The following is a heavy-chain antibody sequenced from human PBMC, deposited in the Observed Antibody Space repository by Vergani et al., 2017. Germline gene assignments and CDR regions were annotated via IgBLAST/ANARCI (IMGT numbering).Heavy chain of an antibody. CDR3: ARSSGYYSYYFDF. CDR1: GGTFNIYS. J-gene: IGHJ4*02. Sequence: QVQLVQSGAEVKKPGSSVKVSCKASGGTFNIYSVSWLRQAPGQGPEWMGGITPFFPTGHYAQKFQGRVTITADESATTVYMELSSLRSEDTAVYYCARSSGYYSYYFDFWGQGTLVTVSS. CDR2: ITPFFPTG. V-gene: IGHV1-69*12. D-gene: IGHD3-22*01.